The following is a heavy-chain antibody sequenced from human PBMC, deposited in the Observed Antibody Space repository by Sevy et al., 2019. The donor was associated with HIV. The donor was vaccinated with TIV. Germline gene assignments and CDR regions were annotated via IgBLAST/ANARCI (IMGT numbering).Heavy chain of an antibody. CDR3: AREGCTKPHDY. CDR2: SFFGCGEI. D-gene: IGHD2-8*01. CDR1: GFTFSKYS. Sequence: GGSLRLSCAASGFTFSKYSMSWVRQPPGKGLEWVSTSFFGCGEINYADSVKGRFTISRDNSKSSVYLQMNNLRPEDTAVYYCAREGCTKPHDYWGQGTLVTVSS. V-gene: IGHV3-23*01. J-gene: IGHJ4*02.